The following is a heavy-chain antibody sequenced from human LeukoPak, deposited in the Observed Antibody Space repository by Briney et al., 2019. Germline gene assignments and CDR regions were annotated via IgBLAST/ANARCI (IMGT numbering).Heavy chain of an antibody. D-gene: IGHD3-10*01. V-gene: IGHV3-30-3*01. CDR3: ARDWTFTRFSGSHPCAFDV. Sequence: GGYLRLSCAASGFTFSSYAMHWVRQAPGKGLEWVAVILYDVSNNYYADSVKGRFTISRDNSKNTLYLQMNSLRAEDTAVYYCARDWTFTRFSGSHPCAFDVWGQGTMVTVSS. CDR1: GFTFSSYA. CDR2: ILYDVSNN. J-gene: IGHJ3*01.